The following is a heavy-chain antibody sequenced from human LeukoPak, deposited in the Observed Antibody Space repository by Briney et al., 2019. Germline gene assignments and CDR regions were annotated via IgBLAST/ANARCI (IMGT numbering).Heavy chain of an antibody. CDR2: IYYSGST. CDR3: ARAGGYYYYGMDV. Sequence: KPSETLSLTCTVSGGSISSSSYYWGWIRQPPGKGLEWIGSIYYSGSTYYNPSLKSRVTISVDTSKNQFSLKLSSVTAADTAVYYCARAGGYYYYGMDVWGQGTTVTVSS. D-gene: IGHD1-1*01. CDR1: GGSISSSSYY. V-gene: IGHV4-39*07. J-gene: IGHJ6*02.